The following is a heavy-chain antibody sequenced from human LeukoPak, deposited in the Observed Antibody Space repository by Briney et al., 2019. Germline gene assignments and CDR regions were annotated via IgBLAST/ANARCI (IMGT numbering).Heavy chain of an antibody. CDR3: ARGPIISGSTFFSQCVDY. V-gene: IGHV1-18*01. J-gene: IGHJ4*02. CDR2: ISTYNGAT. D-gene: IGHD1-26*01. Sequence: GASVKVSCKASGYTFTTYGISWVRQAPGQGLEWMGWISTYNGATYYAQKLQGRVTITTDTSTSTAYMELRSLTSDDTAVYYCARGPIISGSTFFSQCVDYWGQEILVTVSS. CDR1: GYTFTTYG.